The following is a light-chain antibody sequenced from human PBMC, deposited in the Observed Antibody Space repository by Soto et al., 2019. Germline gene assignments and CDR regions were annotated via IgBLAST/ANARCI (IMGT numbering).Light chain of an antibody. Sequence: EMVLTQSPGTLSLSPGERATLSCRASQSVSTSYLAWYQQKPGQAPRLIIYCASRRATGIPDRFSGSGSGTDFALTINRLEPEDFAVSYCQQYGSSSWTFGQGTKVEIK. V-gene: IGKV3-20*01. J-gene: IGKJ1*01. CDR3: QQYGSSSWT. CDR2: CAS. CDR1: QSVSTSY.